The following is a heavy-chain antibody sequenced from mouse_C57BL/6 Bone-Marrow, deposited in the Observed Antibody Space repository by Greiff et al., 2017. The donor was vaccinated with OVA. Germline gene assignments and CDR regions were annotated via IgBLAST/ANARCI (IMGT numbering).Heavy chain of an antibody. D-gene: IGHD3-2*02. CDR3: AISPAAQATFDY. CDR2: IYPGNGDP. CDR1: GYTFTSYN. V-gene: IGHV1-12*01. Sequence: QVQLQQSGAELVRPGASVKMSCKASGYTFTSYNMHWVKQTPRQGLEWIGAIYPGNGDPSYNQQFKGKATLTVDKSSSTAYMQLSSLTSEDSAVYFCAISPAAQATFDYWGQGTTLTVSS. J-gene: IGHJ2*01.